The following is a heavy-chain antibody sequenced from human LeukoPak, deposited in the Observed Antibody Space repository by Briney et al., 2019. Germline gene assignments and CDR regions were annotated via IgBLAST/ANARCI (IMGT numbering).Heavy chain of an antibody. D-gene: IGHD5/OR15-5a*01. CDR2: ISGSGGST. CDR3: AKVSPSYYGMDV. Sequence: PGGSLRLSCAASGFPFNAYWMTWVRQAPGKGLEWVSAISGSGGSTYYADSVKGRFTISRDNSKNTLYLQMNSLRAEDTAVYYCAKVSPSYYGMDVWGQGTTVTVSS. J-gene: IGHJ6*02. V-gene: IGHV3-23*01. CDR1: GFPFNAYW.